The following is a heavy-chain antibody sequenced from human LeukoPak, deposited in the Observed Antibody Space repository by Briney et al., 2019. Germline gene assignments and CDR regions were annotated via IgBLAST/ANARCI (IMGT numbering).Heavy chain of an antibody. CDR1: GGSISSGDYY. J-gene: IGHJ4*02. D-gene: IGHD3-9*01. CDR3: ARMTGYYLDS. CDR2: IYYRGTT. V-gene: IGHV4-31*03. Sequence: PSQTLSLTCTVSGGSISSGDYYWSWIRQHPGKGPEWMGYIYYRGTTYYNPSLRSRIVMSVDTSKNQFSLKVSSVTAADTAVYYCARMTGYYLDSWGQGTVVTVSS.